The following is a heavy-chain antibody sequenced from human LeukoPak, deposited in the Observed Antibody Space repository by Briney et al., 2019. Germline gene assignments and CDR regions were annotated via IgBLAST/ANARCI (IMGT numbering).Heavy chain of an antibody. D-gene: IGHD3-3*01. J-gene: IGHJ5*02. CDR2: INHSGST. V-gene: IGHV4-34*01. Sequence: SETLSLTCAVYGGSLTGYYWSWICHPPRRRVGWSGEINHSGSTNYIPSLKSRVTISVDTSKHQFSLKLSAVTAADTAVYYCARGGYDFWSGSLPYNWFDPWGKGTLVTVSS. CDR1: GGSLTGYY. CDR3: ARGGYDFWSGSLPYNWFDP.